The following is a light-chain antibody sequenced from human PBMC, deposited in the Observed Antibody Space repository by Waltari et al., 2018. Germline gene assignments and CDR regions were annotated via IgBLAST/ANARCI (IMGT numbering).Light chain of an antibody. Sequence: EIVLTQSPATLSLSPGERVTLSCRASQSVSSYLAWYQQKPGQAPRLLIYDTSNRATGIPARFSGSGYGTDFTLTISSLEPEDCAVYYCQQRSNWPGTFGQGTKVEIK. CDR2: DTS. CDR3: QQRSNWPGT. CDR1: QSVSSY. V-gene: IGKV3-11*01. J-gene: IGKJ1*01.